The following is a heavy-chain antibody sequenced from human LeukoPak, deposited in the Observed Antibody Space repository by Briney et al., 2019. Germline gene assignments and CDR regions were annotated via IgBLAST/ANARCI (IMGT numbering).Heavy chain of an antibody. CDR1: GYTLTELS. V-gene: IGHV1-24*01. J-gene: IGHJ4*02. Sequence: ASVKVSCKVSGYTLTELSMHWVRQAPGKGLERMGGFDPEDGETIYAQKFQGRVTMTEDTSTDTAYMELSSLRSEDTAVYYCATVRIAAAGNPFDYWGQGTLVTVSS. CDR3: ATVRIAAAGNPFDY. D-gene: IGHD6-13*01. CDR2: FDPEDGET.